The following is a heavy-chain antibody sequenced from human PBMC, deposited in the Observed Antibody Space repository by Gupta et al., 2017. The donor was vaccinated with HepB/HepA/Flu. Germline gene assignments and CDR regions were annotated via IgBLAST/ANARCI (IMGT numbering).Heavy chain of an antibody. V-gene: IGHV3-21*01. Sequence: EVQLVESGGGLVKPGGSLRLSCTASGFTFSSYSMNWVRQAPGKGLEWGASISSRSSYIYYADSVKGRFTISRDNAKNSLFLQMNSLRAEDTAVYYCARPLLDFDWLLDHYYGLDVWGQGTTVTVSS. J-gene: IGHJ6*02. CDR3: ARPLLDFDWLLDHYYGLDV. CDR2: ISSRSSYI. D-gene: IGHD3-9*01. CDR1: GFTFSSYS.